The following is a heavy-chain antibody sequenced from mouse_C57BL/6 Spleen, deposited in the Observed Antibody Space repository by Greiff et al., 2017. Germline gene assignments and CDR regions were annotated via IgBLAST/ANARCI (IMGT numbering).Heavy chain of an antibody. D-gene: IGHD3-2*02. CDR1: GYTFTSYN. J-gene: IGHJ3*01. CDR3: ARDSSGPWFAY. Sequence: VQLQQSGAELVRPGASVKMSCKASGYTFTSYNMPWVKQTPRQGLEWIGAIYPGNGDTSYNQKFKGKATLTLDKSSSTAYMQLSSLTSEDSAVYFCARDSSGPWFAYWGQGTLVTVSA. CDR2: IYPGNGDT. V-gene: IGHV1-12*01.